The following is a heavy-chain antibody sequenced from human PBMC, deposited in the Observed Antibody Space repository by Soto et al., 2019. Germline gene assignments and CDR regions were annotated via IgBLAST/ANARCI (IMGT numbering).Heavy chain of an antibody. V-gene: IGHV3-33*01. CDR3: ARDRYCTNGVCYTSEGYYFDY. J-gene: IGHJ4*02. CDR1: GFTFSSYG. Sequence: QVQLVESGGGVVQPGRSLRLSCAASGFTFSSYGMHWVRQAPGKGLEWVAVIWHDGSNKYYADSVKGRFTISRDNSKNTLYLQMNSLRAEDTAVYYCARDRYCTNGVCYTSEGYYFDYWGQGNLVTVSS. CDR2: IWHDGSNK. D-gene: IGHD2-8*01.